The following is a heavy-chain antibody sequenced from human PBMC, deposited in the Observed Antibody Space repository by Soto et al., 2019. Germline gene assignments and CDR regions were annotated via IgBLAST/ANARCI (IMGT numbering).Heavy chain of an antibody. CDR1: GGTFSSYA. D-gene: IGHD2-2*01. Sequence: SVKVSCKASGGTFSSYAISWVRQAPGQGLEWMGGIIPIFGTANYAQKFQGRVTITADESTSTAYMELSSLRSEDTAVYYCARVTAFCSSTSFENYYYGMDVWGQGTTVTVSS. CDR3: ARVTAFCSSTSFENYYYGMDV. V-gene: IGHV1-69*13. CDR2: IIPIFGTA. J-gene: IGHJ6*02.